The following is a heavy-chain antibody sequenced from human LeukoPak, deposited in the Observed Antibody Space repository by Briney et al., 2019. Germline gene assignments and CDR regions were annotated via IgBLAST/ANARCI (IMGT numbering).Heavy chain of an antibody. J-gene: IGHJ6*02. D-gene: IGHD3-3*01. CDR3: ARVLEGITIFGVVADYYYYGMDV. Sequence: ASVKVSCKASGYTFTVYYMHWVRQAPGQGLEWMGRINPNSGGTNYAQKFQGRVTMTRDTSISTAYMELSRLRSDDTAVYYCARVLEGITIFGVVADYYYYGMDVWGQGTTVTVSS. CDR2: INPNSGGT. V-gene: IGHV1-2*06. CDR1: GYTFTVYY.